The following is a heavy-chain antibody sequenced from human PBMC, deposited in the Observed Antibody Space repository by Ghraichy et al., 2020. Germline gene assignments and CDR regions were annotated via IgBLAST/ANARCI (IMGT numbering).Heavy chain of an antibody. CDR1: GFSINTGGVG. J-gene: IGHJ6*02. CDR2: IYWNDDK. Sequence: SGPTLVKPTQTLTLTCTFSGFSINTGGVGVGWIRQPPGKALEWLALIYWNDDKRYSSSLKNRLTIAKDASKNQVVLTLTNVDPVDTGTYYCTHRSGATVGAVRYYGVDVWGQGITVTVSS. V-gene: IGHV2-5*01. D-gene: IGHD1-26*01. CDR3: THRSGATVGAVRYYGVDV.